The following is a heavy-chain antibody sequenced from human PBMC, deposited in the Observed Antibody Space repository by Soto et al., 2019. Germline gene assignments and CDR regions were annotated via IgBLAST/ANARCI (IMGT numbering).Heavy chain of an antibody. V-gene: IGHV1-69*10. J-gene: IGHJ4*02. Sequence: GASVKVSCKASGGTFSSYTISWVRQAPGQGLEWMGGIIPILGIANYAQKFQGRVTITADKSTSTAYMELSSLRSEDTAVYYCAREEVVNYDILTGPKLYWGQGTLVTVSS. CDR1: GGTFSSYT. CDR2: IIPILGIA. D-gene: IGHD3-9*01. CDR3: AREEVVNYDILTGPKLY.